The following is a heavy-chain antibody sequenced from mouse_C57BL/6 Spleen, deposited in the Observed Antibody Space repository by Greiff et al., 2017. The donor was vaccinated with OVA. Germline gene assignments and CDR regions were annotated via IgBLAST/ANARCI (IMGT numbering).Heavy chain of an antibody. D-gene: IGHD2-4*01. CDR3: ERCYDYDGETWFAY. CDR2: ILPGSGST. V-gene: IGHV1-9*01. J-gene: IGHJ3*01. Sequence: VKLKQSGAELMKPGASVKLSCKATGYTFTGYWIEWVKQRPGHGLEWIGEILPGSGSTNYNEKFKGKATFTADTSSNTAYMQLSSLTTENSAIYYCERCYDYDGETWFAYWGQGTLVTVSA. CDR1: GYTFTGYW.